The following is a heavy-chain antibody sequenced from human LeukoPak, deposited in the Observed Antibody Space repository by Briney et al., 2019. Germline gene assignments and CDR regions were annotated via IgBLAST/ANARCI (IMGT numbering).Heavy chain of an antibody. D-gene: IGHD3-3*01. CDR2: ISGSGGST. J-gene: IGHJ4*02. CDR1: GFRFSSYA. CDR3: VKGGQNYDFWRFDY. V-gene: IGHV3-23*01. Sequence: GGSLRLSCGASGFRFSSYAMSWVRQAPGKGLEWVSSISGSGGSTYYTDSVKGRFAISRDNSKSTLYLQMNSMGTDDTALYYCVKGGQNYDFWRFDYWGQGTLVTASS.